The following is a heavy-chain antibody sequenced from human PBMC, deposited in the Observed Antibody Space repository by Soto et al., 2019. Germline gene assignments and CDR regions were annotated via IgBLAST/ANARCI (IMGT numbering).Heavy chain of an antibody. J-gene: IGHJ4*02. V-gene: IGHV3-48*01. D-gene: IGHD6-13*01. CDR2: ISSSSSTI. CDR1: GFTFSSYS. Sequence: EVQLVESGGGLVQPGGSLRLSCAASGFTFSSYSMNWVRQAPGKGLEWVSYISSSSSTIYYADSVKGRFTISRDNAKNSLYLQMNSLRAEDTAVYYCARVYETRSSSWNFDYWGQGTLVTVSS. CDR3: ARVYETRSSSWNFDY.